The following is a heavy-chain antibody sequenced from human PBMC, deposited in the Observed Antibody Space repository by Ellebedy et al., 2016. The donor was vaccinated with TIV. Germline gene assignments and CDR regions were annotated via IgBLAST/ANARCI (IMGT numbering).Heavy chain of an antibody. CDR1: GGSISSNTYY. V-gene: IGHV4-39*07. D-gene: IGHD3-9*01. CDR2: IYYSGTP. CDR3: AAADYFDTNEFDY. J-gene: IGHJ4*02. Sequence: SETLSLTXTVSGGSISSNTYYWGWIRQPPGKGLEWIGSIYYSGTPYYNPSLKSRVTISLDTSKNQFSLKLTSVTAADTAIYYCAAADYFDTNEFDYWGQGGLVTVSS.